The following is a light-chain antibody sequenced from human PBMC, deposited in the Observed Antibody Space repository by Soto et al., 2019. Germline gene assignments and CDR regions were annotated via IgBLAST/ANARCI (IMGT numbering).Light chain of an antibody. CDR1: QSVNMW. V-gene: IGKV1-5*01. Sequence: DLQMTQSPSTLPASVGDRVTITCRASQSVNMWLAWYQQKPWKAPKLLIYRASILESGVPSRFSGSGSGTAFTLTISNLQPDDFATYYCQHHYPYSPETFGQGTNLEIK. J-gene: IGKJ2*01. CDR3: QHHYPYSPET. CDR2: RAS.